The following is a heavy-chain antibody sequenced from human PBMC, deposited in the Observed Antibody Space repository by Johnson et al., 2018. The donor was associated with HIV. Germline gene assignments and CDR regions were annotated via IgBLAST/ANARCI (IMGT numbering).Heavy chain of an antibody. CDR2: IYSDSDT. CDR3: AREQLVLGSFLSDSFDI. V-gene: IGHV3-66*01. J-gene: IGHJ3*02. D-gene: IGHD6-13*01. Sequence: VQLVESGGGLVQPGGSLRLSCAASGFTVSYNYMNWVRQAPGKGLEWVSIIYSDSDTYYADSVKGRFTISRDNSKNTLYLQMNSLRAEDTAVYYCAREQLVLGSFLSDSFDIWGQGTMVTVSS. CDR1: GFTVSYNY.